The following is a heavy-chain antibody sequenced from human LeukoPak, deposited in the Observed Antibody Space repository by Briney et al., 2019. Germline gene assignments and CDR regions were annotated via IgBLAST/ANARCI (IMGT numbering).Heavy chain of an antibody. CDR2: INHSGST. V-gene: IGHV4-34*01. J-gene: IGHJ4*02. D-gene: IGHD1-26*01. CDR3: AGGGRGSYYPPYFDY. Sequence: SETLSLTCAVYGGSFSGYYWSWIRQPPGKGLEWIGEINHSGSTNYNPSLKSRVTISVDTSKNQFSLKLSSVTAADTAVYYCAGGGRGSYYPPYFDYWGQGTLVTVSS. CDR1: GGSFSGYY.